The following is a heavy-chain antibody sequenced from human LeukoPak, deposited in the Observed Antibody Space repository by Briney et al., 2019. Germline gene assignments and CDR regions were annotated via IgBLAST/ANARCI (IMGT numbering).Heavy chain of an antibody. J-gene: IGHJ3*02. D-gene: IGHD3-22*01. Sequence: ASVKVSCKASGYTFTSYGISWVRQAPGQGLEWMGWISAYDGNTNYAQKLQGRVTMTTDTSTSTAYMELRSLRSDDTAVYYCATPSSGYYYVSAFDIWGQGTMVTVSS. CDR1: GYTFTSYG. CDR3: ATPSSGYYYVSAFDI. V-gene: IGHV1-18*01. CDR2: ISAYDGNT.